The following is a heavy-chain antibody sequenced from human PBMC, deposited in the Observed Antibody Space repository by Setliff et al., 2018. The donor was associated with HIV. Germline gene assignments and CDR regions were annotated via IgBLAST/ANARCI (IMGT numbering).Heavy chain of an antibody. CDR2: INAGNGNA. CDR1: GYTFTTYA. Sequence: ASVKVSCKASGYTFTTYALHWVRQAPGQRLEWMGWINAGNGNAKYSQKFQGRVTITRDTSASTAYMELSSLTSEDTAVYYCARVACSGGSCYSYFQHWGQGTQVTSPQ. V-gene: IGHV1-3*01. J-gene: IGHJ1*01. CDR3: ARVACSGGSCYSYFQH. D-gene: IGHD2-15*01.